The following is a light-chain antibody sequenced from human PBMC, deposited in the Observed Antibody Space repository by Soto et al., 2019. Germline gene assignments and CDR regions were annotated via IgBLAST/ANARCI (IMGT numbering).Light chain of an antibody. CDR3: QEYDSYRYT. CDR2: DAS. CDR1: QRIGGW. Sequence: DIQMTQSPSTLSASIGDRVTITCRASQRIGGWLAWYQQNPGRVPKLLIYDASRLQSGVPSRFSGSGSGTEFTLTISSLQPDDFATYYCQEYDSYRYTFGQGTKLEIK. J-gene: IGKJ2*01. V-gene: IGKV1-5*01.